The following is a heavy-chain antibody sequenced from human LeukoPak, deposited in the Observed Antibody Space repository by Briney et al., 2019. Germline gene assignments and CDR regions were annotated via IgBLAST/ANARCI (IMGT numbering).Heavy chain of an antibody. D-gene: IGHD3-9*01. CDR1: GFSFDDYA. V-gene: IGHV3-30*18. CDR3: AKAGVLRYFDWSSYFDY. Sequence: GGSLRLSCAASGFSFDDYAMHWVRQAPGKGLEWVAVISYDGSNKYYADSVKGRFTISRDNSKNTLYLQMNSLRAEDTAVYYCAKAGVLRYFDWSSYFDYWGQGTLVTVSS. CDR2: ISYDGSNK. J-gene: IGHJ4*02.